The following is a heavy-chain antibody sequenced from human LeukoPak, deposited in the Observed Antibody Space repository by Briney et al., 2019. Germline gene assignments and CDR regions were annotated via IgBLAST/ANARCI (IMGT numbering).Heavy chain of an antibody. CDR2: ISHDGSNN. CDR1: GFTFSNYG. D-gene: IGHD2-15*01. CDR3: AKVRVGTAHFDY. J-gene: IGHJ4*02. V-gene: IGHV3-30*18. Sequence: PGGSLRLSCAASGFTFSNYGMHWVRQDPGKGLEWVVVISHDGSNNNYADSVKGRFTISRDNSKNTLYLQMNSLRPEDTAVYYCAKVRVGTAHFDYWGQGTLVTVSS.